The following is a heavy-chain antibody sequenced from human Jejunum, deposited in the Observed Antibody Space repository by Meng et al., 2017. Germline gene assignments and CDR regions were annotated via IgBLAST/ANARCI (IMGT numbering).Heavy chain of an antibody. D-gene: IGHD5-24*01. CDR2: INTNTGGT. J-gene: IGHJ4*02. V-gene: IGHV1-2*06. CDR1: GSTLNGFY. Sequence: QVKIQQSGAEVRKPGASVKVACRASGSTLNGFYMHWVRQAPGQGLEWMGRINTNTGGTNYAQNFKGSITLTRDTSTVYMEVNRLRSDDTAMYYCAGRSYNYDDYFDFWGRGTLVTVSS. CDR3: AGRSYNYDDYFDF.